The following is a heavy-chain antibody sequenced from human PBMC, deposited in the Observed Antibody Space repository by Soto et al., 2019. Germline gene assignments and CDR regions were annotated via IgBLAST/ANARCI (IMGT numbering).Heavy chain of an antibody. D-gene: IGHD3-3*01. CDR2: IHYSGST. CDR1: GGSISNYY. CDR3: ARGHYDFWSGYFATIDY. Sequence: PSETLSLTCTVSGGSISNYYWSWIRQPPGKGLEWIVYIHYSGSTKYNPSLKSRVTISADTSKNLFSLKLSSVTAADTAVYYCARGHYDFWSGYFATIDYWGQGTLVTVSS. V-gene: IGHV4-59*08. J-gene: IGHJ4*02.